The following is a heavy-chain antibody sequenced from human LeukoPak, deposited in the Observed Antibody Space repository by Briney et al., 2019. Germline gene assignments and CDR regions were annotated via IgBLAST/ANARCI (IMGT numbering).Heavy chain of an antibody. V-gene: IGHV4-59*08. CDR1: GGSVNKYY. D-gene: IGHD1-26*01. Sequence: SETLSLTCAVSGGSVNKYYWSWIRQPPGKGLEWIGYIYYSGSTDYNPSLKSRVTISVDTSKNQFSLKLSSVTAADTAVYYCARHGGVGATIQDAFDIWGQGTMVTVSS. CDR2: IYYSGST. J-gene: IGHJ3*02. CDR3: ARHGGVGATIQDAFDI.